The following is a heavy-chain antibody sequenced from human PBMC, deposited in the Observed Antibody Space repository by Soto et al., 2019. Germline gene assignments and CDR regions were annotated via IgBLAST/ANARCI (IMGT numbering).Heavy chain of an antibody. CDR1: GYTFTSYG. Sequence: ASVKVSCKASGYTFTSYGISWVRQAPGQGLEWMGWISAYNGNTNYAQKLQGRVTMTTDTSTSTAYMELRSLRSDDTAVYYYARDVAIVVVPAAIHDYYYGMDVWGQGTTVTVSS. CDR3: ARDVAIVVVPAAIHDYYYGMDV. D-gene: IGHD2-2*02. V-gene: IGHV1-18*01. CDR2: ISAYNGNT. J-gene: IGHJ6*02.